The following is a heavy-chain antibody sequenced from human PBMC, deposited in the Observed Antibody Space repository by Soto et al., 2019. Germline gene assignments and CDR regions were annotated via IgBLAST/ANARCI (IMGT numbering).Heavy chain of an antibody. V-gene: IGHV3-30*18. CDR2: VSFDGSDQ. Sequence: SLRLSCAASGFTFSNSGMHWVRQTPGKGLEWVSLVSFDGSDQYYADSVKGRFTISRDNFNNTLFPQMNSLRAEDTAVYYCAKTLHGDSTGAFDSWGLGTLVTVSS. J-gene: IGHJ4*02. CDR3: AKTLHGDSTGAFDS. D-gene: IGHD2-21*02. CDR1: GFTFSNSG.